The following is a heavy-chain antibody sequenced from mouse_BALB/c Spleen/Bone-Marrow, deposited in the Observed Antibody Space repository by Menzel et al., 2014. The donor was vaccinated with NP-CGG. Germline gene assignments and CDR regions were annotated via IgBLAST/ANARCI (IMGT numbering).Heavy chain of an antibody. Sequence: EVQLMESGGGLVQPGGSLKLSCATSGFTFSTYWMYWVRQTPGKRLEWIGDINPGNSNTSYTDTVKGKFTISRDNAKNAMYLQMSRLRSEDTAMYYCARESYVYAMDYWGQGTSVTVSS. D-gene: IGHD2-12*01. CDR3: ARESYVYAMDY. V-gene: IGHV5-12*02. CDR2: INPGNSNT. CDR1: GFTFSTYW. J-gene: IGHJ4*01.